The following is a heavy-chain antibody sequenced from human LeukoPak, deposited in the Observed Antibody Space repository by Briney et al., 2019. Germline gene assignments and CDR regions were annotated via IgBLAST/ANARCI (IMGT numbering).Heavy chain of an antibody. D-gene: IGHD3-16*01. J-gene: IGHJ4*02. CDR3: ARGIRGAADY. V-gene: IGHV4-38-2*02. CDR1: GYAISSGYY. Sequence: SETLSLTCTVSGYAISSGYYWGWIRQSPGKGLEWIGIIYHSGSTYYNPSLKSRVTISVDTSKNQFSLKLSSVTAADTAVYYCARGIRGAADYWGQGTLVTVSS. CDR2: IYHSGST.